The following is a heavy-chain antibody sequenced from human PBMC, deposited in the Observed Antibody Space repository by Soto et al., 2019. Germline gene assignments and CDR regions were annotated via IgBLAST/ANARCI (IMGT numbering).Heavy chain of an antibody. CDR2: IYSGGST. J-gene: IGHJ1*01. CDR3: AYCGGDCYSQGFQH. Sequence: GGSLRLSCAASGFTVSSNYMSWVRQAPGKGLEWVSVIYSGGSTYYADSVKGRFTISRDNSKNTTYLQMNSLRAEDTAVYYCAYCGGDCYSQGFQHWGQGTLVTVSS. V-gene: IGHV3-66*01. CDR1: GFTVSSNY. D-gene: IGHD2-21*01.